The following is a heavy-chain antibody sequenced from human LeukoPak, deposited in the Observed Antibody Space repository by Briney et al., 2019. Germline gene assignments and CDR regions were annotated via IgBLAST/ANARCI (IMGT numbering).Heavy chain of an antibody. CDR1: GFTFSNYW. V-gene: IGHV3-74*03. D-gene: IGHD6-13*01. Sequence: GGSLRLSCAASGFTFSNYWIHWVRQAPGKGLVWVSRIDNAGSITTYADSVKGRFTISRDNAENTLYLQMNSLRAEDTAVYYCAKTAGDSTPYYYYYYGMDVWGQGTTVTVSS. J-gene: IGHJ6*02. CDR3: AKTAGDSTPYYYYYYGMDV. CDR2: IDNAGSIT.